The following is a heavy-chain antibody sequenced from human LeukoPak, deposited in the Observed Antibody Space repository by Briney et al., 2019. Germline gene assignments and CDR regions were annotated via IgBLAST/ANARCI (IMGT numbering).Heavy chain of an antibody. CDR1: GFTFSKYW. CDR3: ASHIVVVTAALDV. Sequence: GGSLRLSCAASGFTFSKYWMTWVRQAPGKGLEWVSYISSSSSTIYYADSVKGRFTISRDNAKNSLYLQMNSLRDEDTAVYYCASHIVVVTAALDVWGQGTTVTVSS. V-gene: IGHV3-48*02. J-gene: IGHJ6*02. D-gene: IGHD2-21*02. CDR2: ISSSSSTI.